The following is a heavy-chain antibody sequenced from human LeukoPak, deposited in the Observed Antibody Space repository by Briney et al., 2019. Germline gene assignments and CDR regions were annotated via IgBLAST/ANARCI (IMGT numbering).Heavy chain of an antibody. J-gene: IGHJ3*02. Sequence: PGGSLRLSCAASGFTFSSYAMSWVRQAPGKGLEWVSGISGSGDNTYYADSVKGRFTISRDNSKNTLYLQMNSLGAEDTALYYCAKVRRESGGYFYGDACDMWGQGTMVTVSS. V-gene: IGHV3-23*01. CDR2: ISGSGDNT. CDR1: GFTFSSYA. D-gene: IGHD3-22*01. CDR3: AKVRRESGGYFYGDACDM.